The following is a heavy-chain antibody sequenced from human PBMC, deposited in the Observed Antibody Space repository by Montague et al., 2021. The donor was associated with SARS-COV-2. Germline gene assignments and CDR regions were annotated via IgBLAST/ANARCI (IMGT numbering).Heavy chain of an antibody. Sequence: SETLSLTCAVYGGSFREYYWCWIRQPPGQGLAWIGVIIHSGSTKYNQSLESRVTMSVDTSKKKFSLNLTSVTAADTGVYYCARTEIAGYGMDVWGQGITVTVS. CDR2: IIHSGST. V-gene: IGHV4-34*12. CDR3: ARTEIAGYGMDV. J-gene: IGHJ6*02. D-gene: IGHD6-13*01. CDR1: GGSFREYY.